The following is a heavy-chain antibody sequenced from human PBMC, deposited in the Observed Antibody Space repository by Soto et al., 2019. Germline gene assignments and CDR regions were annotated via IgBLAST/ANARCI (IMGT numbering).Heavy chain of an antibody. D-gene: IGHD3-10*01. Sequence: SETLSLTCAVYGGSFSGYYWSWIRQPPGKGLEWIGEINHSGSTNYNPSLKSRVTISVDTSKNQFSLKLSSVTAADTAVYYCARDRAQVYYGSGSYYKSYFDYWGQGTLVTVSS. J-gene: IGHJ4*02. CDR2: INHSGST. CDR1: GGSFSGYY. V-gene: IGHV4-34*01. CDR3: ARDRAQVYYGSGSYYKSYFDY.